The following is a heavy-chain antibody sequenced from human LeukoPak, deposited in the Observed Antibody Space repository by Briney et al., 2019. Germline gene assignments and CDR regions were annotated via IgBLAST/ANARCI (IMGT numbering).Heavy chain of an antibody. V-gene: IGHV1-8*01. D-gene: IGHD2-2*01. J-gene: IGHJ4*02. CDR1: GYTFTSYD. CDR3: ARGTQTCSSASCYEY. Sequence: ASVKVSCKASGYTFTSYDINWVRQATGQGLEWMGWMNPNSGNTGYAQKFQGRVTMTRDTASDTAYMEPRDLRSEDTAVYYCARGTQTCSSASCYEYWGQGTLATVSS. CDR2: MNPNSGNT.